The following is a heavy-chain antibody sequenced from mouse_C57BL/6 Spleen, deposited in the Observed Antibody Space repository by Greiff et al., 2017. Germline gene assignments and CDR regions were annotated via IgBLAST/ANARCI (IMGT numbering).Heavy chain of an antibody. CDR3: ADTTVVAPYYYAMDY. D-gene: IGHD1-1*01. Sequence: VQLQQSGPELVKPGASVKISCKASGYAFSSSWMNWVKQRPGKGLEWIGRIYPGDGDTNYNGKFKGKATLTADKSSSTAYMQLSSLTSEDSAVYFCADTTVVAPYYYAMDYWGQGTSVTVSS. CDR2: IYPGDGDT. J-gene: IGHJ4*01. V-gene: IGHV1-82*01. CDR1: GYAFSSSW.